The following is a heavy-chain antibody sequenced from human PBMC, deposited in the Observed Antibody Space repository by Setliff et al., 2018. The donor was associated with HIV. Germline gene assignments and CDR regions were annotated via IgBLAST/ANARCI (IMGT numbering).Heavy chain of an antibody. J-gene: IGHJ4*02. CDR2: INPSDGTT. D-gene: IGHD6-13*01. V-gene: IGHV1-46*01. CDR3: VKEYHTTATDTRVANYFDY. Sequence: ASAKVSCKASGYTFTSCFMHWVRQAPGQGLEYMGIINPSDGTTDYTQKFQDRVTMTSDTSTSTVYMELRSLRSEDTAIYYCVKEYHTTATDTRVANYFDYWGQGTLVTVSS. CDR1: GYTFTSCF.